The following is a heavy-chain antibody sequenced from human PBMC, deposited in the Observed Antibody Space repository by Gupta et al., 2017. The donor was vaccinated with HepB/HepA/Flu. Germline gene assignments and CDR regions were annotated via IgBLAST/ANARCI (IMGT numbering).Heavy chain of an antibody. CDR2: IYHSGTT. V-gene: IGHV4-39*02. CDR3: ARVNVSASFDY. CDR1: GASVSSSSYF. J-gene: IGHJ4*02. D-gene: IGHD6-19*01. Sequence: LPLQESVPGLLRPSETVSLTCPVSGASVSSSSYFWAWVRQPPGQTLEAVGTIYHSGTTSFNPSLKGRLSMSVDTSRNQVSLKLTSVTAADTALYFCARVNVSASFDYWGKGT.